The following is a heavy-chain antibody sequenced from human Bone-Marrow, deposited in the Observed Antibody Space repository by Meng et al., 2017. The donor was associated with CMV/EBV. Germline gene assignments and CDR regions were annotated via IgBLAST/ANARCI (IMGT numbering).Heavy chain of an antibody. J-gene: IGHJ6*02. CDR1: GGSISSYY. CDR3: ARRRHYYGMDV. V-gene: IGHV4-59*08. D-gene: IGHD6-25*01. CDR2: IYYSGST. Sequence: SETLSLTCTVSGGSISSYYWSWIRQPPGKGLEWIGYIYYSGSTNYNPSLKSRVTISVDTSKNQFSLKLSSVTAADTAVYYCARRRHYYGMDVWGQGTTVTVSS.